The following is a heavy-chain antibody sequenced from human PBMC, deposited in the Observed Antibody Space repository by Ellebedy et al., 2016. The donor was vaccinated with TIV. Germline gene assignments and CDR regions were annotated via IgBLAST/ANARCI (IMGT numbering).Heavy chain of an antibody. CDR2: IYPGDSDT. V-gene: IGHV5-51*01. CDR1: GDRFTSYW. CDR3: ARRPGVGVADNWFDP. Sequence: GESLKISCRGSGDRFTSYWIGWVRQMPGKGLEWMGIIYPGDSDTKYTPSFEGQVTLSADKSINTAYLQWSSLKVSDSGIYYCARRPGVGVADNWFDPWGQGTLVTVSS. J-gene: IGHJ5*02. D-gene: IGHD6-19*01.